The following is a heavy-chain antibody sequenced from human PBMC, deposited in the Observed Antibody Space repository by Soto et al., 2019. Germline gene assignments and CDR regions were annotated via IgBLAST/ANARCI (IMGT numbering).Heavy chain of an antibody. CDR3: ARPSRIAVAADLGY. J-gene: IGHJ4*02. CDR1: GGSFNRHT. V-gene: IGHV1-69*01. CDR2: IIPIFGTA. D-gene: IGHD6-19*01. Sequence: QVQLVQSGAEVRKPGSSVRVSCKASGGSFNRHTISWVRQAPGQGLEWMGGIIPIFGTANHAQKFQGRVTIIADESTSTVYMELSSLRSDDTAIYYCARPSRIAVAADLGYWGQGTLVTVSS.